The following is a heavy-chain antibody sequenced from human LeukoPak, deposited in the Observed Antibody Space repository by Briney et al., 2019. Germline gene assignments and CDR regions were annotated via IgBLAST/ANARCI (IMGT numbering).Heavy chain of an antibody. CDR2: IYPGDSDT. Sequence: GESLKISCKGSGYSFTSYWIGWVRQMPGKGLEWMGIIYPGDSDTRYSPSSQGQVTISADKSISTAYLQWSSLKASDTAMYYCARSDDSSSWYNWFDPWGQGTLVTVSS. J-gene: IGHJ5*02. CDR3: ARSDDSSSWYNWFDP. V-gene: IGHV5-51*01. D-gene: IGHD6-13*01. CDR1: GYSFTSYW.